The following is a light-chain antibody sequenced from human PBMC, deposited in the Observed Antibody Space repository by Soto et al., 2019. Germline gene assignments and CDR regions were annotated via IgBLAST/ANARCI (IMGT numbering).Light chain of an antibody. Sequence: QSALTQPASVSGSPGQSITISCTGTSSDVGAFNYVSWYLQYPGKAPKLMIYEVGNRPSGVSNRFSGSKSGNTASLTISGLQAEDEADYYCCSFATVSMDVCGAGTKLTVL. CDR3: CSFATVSMDV. J-gene: IGLJ1*01. CDR1: SSDVGAFNY. V-gene: IGLV2-14*01. CDR2: EVG.